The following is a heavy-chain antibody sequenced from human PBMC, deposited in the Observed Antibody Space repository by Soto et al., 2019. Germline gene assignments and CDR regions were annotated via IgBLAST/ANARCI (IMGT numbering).Heavy chain of an antibody. CDR1: GFTFSYYW. CDR2: IHSDGSST. Sequence: DVPLVESGGGSVQPGGSLSLSCAATGFTFSYYWMHWVRQAPGKGLVWVSRIHSDGSSTTDADSVTGRFTISRDNAKNTLYLQLNSLRAEDTAVYYWARGQWGAFELWGQGTMVTVA. D-gene: IGHD1-26*01. CDR3: ARGQWGAFEL. V-gene: IGHV3-74*01. J-gene: IGHJ3*01.